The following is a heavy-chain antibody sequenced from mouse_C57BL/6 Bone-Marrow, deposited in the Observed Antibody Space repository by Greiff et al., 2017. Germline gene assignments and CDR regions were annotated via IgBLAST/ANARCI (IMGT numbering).Heavy chain of an antibody. V-gene: IGHV1-69*01. D-gene: IGHD1-1*02. CDR2: IDPSDSYT. CDR1: GYTFPSFW. Sequence: QVQLQQPGAELVMPGASVKLSCKASGYTFPSFWMHWVKQRPGQGLEWIGEIDPSDSYTNYNQKFKGKSTLTVDKSSSTAYMQLSSLTSEDSAVYYCAREGLFLDYAMDYWGQGTSVTVSS. J-gene: IGHJ4*01. CDR3: AREGLFLDYAMDY.